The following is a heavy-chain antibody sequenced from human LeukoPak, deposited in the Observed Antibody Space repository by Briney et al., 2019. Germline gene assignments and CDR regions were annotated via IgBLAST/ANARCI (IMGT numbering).Heavy chain of an antibody. D-gene: IGHD4-17*01. CDR3: ARSADVTTNFDY. J-gene: IGHJ4*02. CDR1: GGSISSDY. Sequence: SETLSRTSTVSGGSISSDYWSWIRQPAGKGREWIGRIYTRGSTNYNPYLKSRVTMSIDTSKNQFSLKLSSVTAADTAVYYCARSADVTTNFDYWGQGTLVTVSS. CDR2: IYTRGST. V-gene: IGHV4-4*07.